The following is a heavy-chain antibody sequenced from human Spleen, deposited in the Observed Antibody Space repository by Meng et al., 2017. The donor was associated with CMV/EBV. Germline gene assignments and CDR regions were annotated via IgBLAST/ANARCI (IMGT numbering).Heavy chain of an antibody. V-gene: IGHV4-34*01. J-gene: IGHJ5*02. CDR1: GYY. CDR2: INHSGST. CDR3: ARVLPSRAAMVRGPLGSSWFDP. D-gene: IGHD3-10*01. Sequence: GYYWSWIRQPSGKGLEWIGEINHSGSTNYNPSLKSRVTISVDTSKNQFSLKLSSVTAADTAVYYCARVLPSRAAMVRGPLGSSWFDPWGQGTLVTVSS.